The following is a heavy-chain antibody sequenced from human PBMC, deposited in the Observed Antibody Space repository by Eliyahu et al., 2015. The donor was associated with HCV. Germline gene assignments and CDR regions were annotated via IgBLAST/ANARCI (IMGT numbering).Heavy chain of an antibody. V-gene: IGHV3-23*01. CDR2: ISGSGGST. CDR3: AKVGLEPNTAHFDY. J-gene: IGHJ4*02. CDR1: GFTFSSYA. Sequence: EVQLLESGGGLVQPGGSLRLSCAASGFTFSSYALGWGRQGPGRGVEWVSAISGSGGSTYYADSVKGRFTISRDNSKNTLYLQMNSLRAEDTAVYYCAKVGLEPNTAHFDYWGQGTLVTVSS. D-gene: IGHD1-1*01.